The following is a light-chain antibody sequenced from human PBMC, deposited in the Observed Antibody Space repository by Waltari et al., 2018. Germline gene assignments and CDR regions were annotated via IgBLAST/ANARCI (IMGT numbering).Light chain of an antibody. Sequence: EGVLTQSPDTVSLSPGDSATLSCRASQSVSSYLAWYQQNPGQALRLLIYDASNRATGIPARFSGSGSGTHFTLTISSLEPEDFAVYYCQQRSNWPTFGQGTKLV. CDR3: QQRSNWPT. CDR2: DAS. J-gene: IGKJ2*01. CDR1: QSVSSY. V-gene: IGKV3-11*01.